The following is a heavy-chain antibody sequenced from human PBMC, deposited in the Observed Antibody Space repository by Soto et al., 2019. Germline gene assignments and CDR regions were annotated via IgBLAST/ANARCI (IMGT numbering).Heavy chain of an antibody. CDR1: GFTFSSYG. J-gene: IGHJ4*02. V-gene: IGHV3-33*01. CDR2: IWYDGSNK. Sequence: QVQLVESGGGVVQPGRSLRLSCAASGFTFSSYGMHWVRQAPGKGLEWVAVIWYDGSNKYYADSVKGRFTISRDNSKNPLYLQMNSLRAEDTAVYYCAREGCDGDYGCLDYWGQGTLVTVSS. D-gene: IGHD4-17*01. CDR3: AREGCDGDYGCLDY.